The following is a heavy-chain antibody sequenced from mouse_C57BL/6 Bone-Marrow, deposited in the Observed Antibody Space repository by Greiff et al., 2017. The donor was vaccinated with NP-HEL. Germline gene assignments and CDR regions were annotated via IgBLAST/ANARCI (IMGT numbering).Heavy chain of an antibody. CDR3: TTSGYYGSSYRYVDV. CDR1: GFNIKDDY. Sequence: VQLKQSGAELVRPGASVKLSCTASGFNIKDDYMHWVKQRPEQGLEWIGWIDPENGDTEYASKFQGKDTLTAETSSKPAYLQLSSLTYEDTADYCCTTSGYYGSSYRYVDVWGTGTTVTVSA. J-gene: IGHJ1*03. V-gene: IGHV14-4*01. D-gene: IGHD1-1*01. CDR2: IDPENGDT.